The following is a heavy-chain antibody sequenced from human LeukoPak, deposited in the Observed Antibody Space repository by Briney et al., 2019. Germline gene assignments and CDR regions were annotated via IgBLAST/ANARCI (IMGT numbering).Heavy chain of an antibody. V-gene: IGHV1-2*02. CDR2: ISPDTGGT. CDR1: GYTLTDYY. J-gene: IGHJ4*02. Sequence: ASVKVSCKASGYTLTDYYIHWVRRAPGQGLEWMGWISPDTGGTNYAQKFQGRVTMTRDTSISTAYMELSSLRSDDTAVYYCARGGFDHWGQGTLVTVSS. D-gene: IGHD3-10*01. CDR3: ARGGFDH.